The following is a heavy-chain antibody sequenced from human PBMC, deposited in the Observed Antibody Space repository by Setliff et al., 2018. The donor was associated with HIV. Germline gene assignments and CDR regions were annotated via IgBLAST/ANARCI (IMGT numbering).Heavy chain of an antibody. Sequence: GGTLRLSCAASGFTFSDYYTSGIRQAPGKGLEWVSYTSSSGSTIYYADSVKGRFTISRDNAKNSLYLQMNSLRAEDTAVYYCAREGEEMATSHRAFDIWGQGTMVTVSS. D-gene: IGHD5-12*01. CDR3: AREGEEMATSHRAFDI. V-gene: IGHV3-11*01. CDR1: GFTFSDYY. CDR2: TSSSGSTI. J-gene: IGHJ3*02.